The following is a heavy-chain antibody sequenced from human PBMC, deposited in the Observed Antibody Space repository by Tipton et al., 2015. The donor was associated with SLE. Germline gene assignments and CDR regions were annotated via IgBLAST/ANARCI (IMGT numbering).Heavy chain of an antibody. J-gene: IGHJ3*02. Sequence: TLSLTCTVSGGSISSSSYYWGWIRQPPGKGLEWIGYIYYSGSTNYNPSLKSRVTISVDTSKNQFSLKLSSVTAANTAVYYCARLAAAARGAFDIWGQGTMVTVSS. D-gene: IGHD6-13*01. CDR3: ARLAAAARGAFDI. CDR2: IYYSGST. CDR1: GGSISSSSYY. V-gene: IGHV4-61*05.